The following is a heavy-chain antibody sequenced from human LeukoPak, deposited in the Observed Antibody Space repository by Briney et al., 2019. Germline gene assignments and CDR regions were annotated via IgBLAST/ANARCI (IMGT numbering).Heavy chain of an antibody. Sequence: PGGSLRLSCAASGFTFSSYGMHWVRHPPGTGLEWVAFIRYDGITKYDADSVNGRFTICIDNSKNTLYLQMNCLRAEDTAVYYCAKSGLAYCGGDCTNWFDPWGQGTLVTVSS. J-gene: IGHJ5*02. CDR1: GFTFSSYG. CDR2: IRYDGITK. V-gene: IGHV3-30*02. CDR3: AKSGLAYCGGDCTNWFDP. D-gene: IGHD2-21*01.